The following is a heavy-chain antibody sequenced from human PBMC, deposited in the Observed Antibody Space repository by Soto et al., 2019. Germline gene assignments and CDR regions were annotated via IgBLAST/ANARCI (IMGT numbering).Heavy chain of an antibody. V-gene: IGHV3-23*01. D-gene: IGHD2-15*01. CDR2: ISGSGGST. CDR1: GFTFSSYA. Sequence: PGGSLRLSCAASGFTFSSYAMSWVRQAPGKGLEWVSAISGSGGSTYCADSVKGRFTISRDNSKNTLYLQMNSLRAEDTAVYYCAKVGSSCCRRAYFDYWGQGTLVTVSS. J-gene: IGHJ4*02. CDR3: AKVGSSCCRRAYFDY.